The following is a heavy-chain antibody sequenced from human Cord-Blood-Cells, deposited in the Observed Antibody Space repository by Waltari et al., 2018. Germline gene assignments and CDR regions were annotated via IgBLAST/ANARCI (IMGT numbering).Heavy chain of an antibody. J-gene: IGHJ4*02. CDR3: ARHRGYCSSTSCGDFDY. CDR2: IYYSGST. V-gene: IGHV4-39*01. CDR1: GGSISSSSYY. Sequence: QLQLQESGPGLVKPSETLSLTCTVSGGSISSSSYYWVWIRQPPGKGLEWIGSIYYSGSTYHNPSLKSRVTISVDTSKNQFSLKLSSVTAADTAVYYCARHRGYCSSTSCGDFDYWGQGTLVTVSS. D-gene: IGHD2-2*01.